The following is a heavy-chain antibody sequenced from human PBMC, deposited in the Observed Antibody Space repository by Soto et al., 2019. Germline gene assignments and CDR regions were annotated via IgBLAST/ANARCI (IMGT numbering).Heavy chain of an antibody. CDR2: INSDGTRI. J-gene: IGHJ4*02. CDR3: ARAGDWNYVQDF. V-gene: IGHV3-74*01. D-gene: IGHD1-7*01. Sequence: PGGSLRLACAASGFTFTTYRIHGVRQAPGKGLVWVARINSDGTRINYADSVKGRFTISRDNAKNTVFLQMNSLRDEDSAVYFCARAGDWNYVQDFWGQGTLVTVSS. CDR1: GFTFTTYR.